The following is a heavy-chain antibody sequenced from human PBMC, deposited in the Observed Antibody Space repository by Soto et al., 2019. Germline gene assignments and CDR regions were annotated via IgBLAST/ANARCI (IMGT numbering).Heavy chain of an antibody. D-gene: IGHD6-19*01. J-gene: IGHJ4*02. CDR2: IYYSGST. Sequence: SETLSLTCTVSGGSISSYYWSWIRQPPGKGLEWIGYIYYSGSTNYNPSLKSRVTISVDTSKNQFSLKLSSVTAADTAVYYRARHALPGYSSGWYGYWGQGTLVTVSS. CDR1: GGSISSYY. V-gene: IGHV4-59*08. CDR3: ARHALPGYSSGWYGY.